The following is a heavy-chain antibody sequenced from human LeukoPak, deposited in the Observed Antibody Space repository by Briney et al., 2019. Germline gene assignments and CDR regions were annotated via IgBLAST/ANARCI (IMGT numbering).Heavy chain of an antibody. V-gene: IGHV3-11*04. CDR1: GFTFSDYY. CDR2: ISGSGSTI. Sequence: PGGSLRLSCAASGFTFSDYYMSWIRQAPGKGLEWVSYISGSGSTIYYADSVKGRFTISRDNAKNSLYLQMNSLRAEDTAVYYCARDWVHTAIDRMYYWGQGTLVTVSS. J-gene: IGHJ4*02. D-gene: IGHD5-18*01. CDR3: ARDWVHTAIDRMYY.